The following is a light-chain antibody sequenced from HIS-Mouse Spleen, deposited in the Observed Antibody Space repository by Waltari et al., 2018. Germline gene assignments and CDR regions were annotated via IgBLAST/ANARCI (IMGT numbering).Light chain of an antibody. CDR1: QGISSY. V-gene: IGKV1-9*01. CDR3: QQLNSYPPT. CDR2: AAS. Sequence: DIQLTQSPSFLSASVGDRVTITCRASQGISSYLAWYQQKPGKAPKLLMDAASTLQSGVPSRFSGSGSGTEFTLTISSLQPEDFATDYCQQLNSYPPTFGQGTKVEIK. J-gene: IGKJ1*01.